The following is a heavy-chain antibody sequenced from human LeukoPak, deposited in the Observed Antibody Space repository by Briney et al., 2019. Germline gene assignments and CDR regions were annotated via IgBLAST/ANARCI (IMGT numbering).Heavy chain of an antibody. CDR3: AREVVGMDV. CDR1: GFTFSNYF. J-gene: IGHJ6*02. CDR2: IANDGSHT. D-gene: IGHD2-21*01. Sequence: PGGSLRLSCAASGFTFSNYFMHWVRQAPGKGLEWVADIANDGSHTFYVESVKGRFTISRDNSKNTLYLQMNSLRAEDTTVYYCAREVVGMDVWGQGTTVTVSS. V-gene: IGHV3-30-3*01.